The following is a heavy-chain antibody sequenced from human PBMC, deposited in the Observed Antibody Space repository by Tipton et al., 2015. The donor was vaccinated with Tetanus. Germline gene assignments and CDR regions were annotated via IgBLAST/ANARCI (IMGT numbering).Heavy chain of an antibody. J-gene: IGHJ5*01. Sequence: TLSLTCTVSGGSINNGAYTWSWIRQSPGKGLEWIGYIFHTGGTYYNPSLKSRVTISVDGPKNQFSLNLKSVTAADTAVYYCARSHGSGGLLWFDSWAQGTLVTVSS. D-gene: IGHD3-10*01. V-gene: IGHV4-30-2*06. CDR1: GGSINNGAYT. CDR2: IFHTGGT. CDR3: ARSHGSGGLLWFDS.